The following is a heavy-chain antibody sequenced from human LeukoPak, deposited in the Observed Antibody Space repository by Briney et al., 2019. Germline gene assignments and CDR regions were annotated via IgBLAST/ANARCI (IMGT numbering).Heavy chain of an antibody. Sequence: GGSLRLSCAASGFTFSSYWMHWVRQAPGKGLVWVSRINSDGSSTSYADSVKGRFTISKDNAKNTLYLQMNSLRAEDTAVYYCARGSSNYGSGLFDPWGQGTLVTVSS. V-gene: IGHV3-74*01. CDR2: INSDGSST. J-gene: IGHJ5*02. D-gene: IGHD3-10*01. CDR1: GFTFSSYW. CDR3: ARGSSNYGSGLFDP.